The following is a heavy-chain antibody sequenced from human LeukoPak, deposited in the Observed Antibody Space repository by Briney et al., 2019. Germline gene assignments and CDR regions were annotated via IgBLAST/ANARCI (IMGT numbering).Heavy chain of an antibody. CDR2: IYQSGST. V-gene: IGHV4-38-2*02. Sequence: PSETLSLTCTVSGYSISSGYYWGWIRQPPGKGLEWIGKIYQSGSTYYNPSLKSRVTISVDTSRNQFSLNLSSVTAADTAVYYCARDLGYYGSASFDCWGQGTLVTVSS. CDR1: GYSISSGYY. D-gene: IGHD3-10*01. J-gene: IGHJ4*02. CDR3: ARDLGYYGSASFDC.